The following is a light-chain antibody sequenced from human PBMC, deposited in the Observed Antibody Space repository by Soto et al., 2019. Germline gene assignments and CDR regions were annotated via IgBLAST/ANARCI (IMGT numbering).Light chain of an antibody. V-gene: IGKV1-12*02. Sequence: DIQMTQSPSSVSASIGDRVTITCRASQIIGSWLAWYQQKPGIAPTLLIYAASSLQSGVPSRFSGSVSGSDFTLTSTSLQAEDSATYYCQQANSFPFTFGPGTKVDIK. CDR2: AAS. CDR1: QIIGSW. J-gene: IGKJ3*01. CDR3: QQANSFPFT.